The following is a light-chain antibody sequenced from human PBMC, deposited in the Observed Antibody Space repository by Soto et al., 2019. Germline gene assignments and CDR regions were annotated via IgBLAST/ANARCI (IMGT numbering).Light chain of an antibody. V-gene: IGKV3-15*01. CDR1: QSVSNN. Sequence: EIMMTQSPATLSVSPGERATLSCRASQSVSNNLAWYQQKPGQAPRLLIYYASTRATGIPARFSGSGSGTEFTLTISSLQSDDFALYYCQQYNNWQPITFGQGTRLEIK. J-gene: IGKJ5*01. CDR2: YAS. CDR3: QQYNNWQPIT.